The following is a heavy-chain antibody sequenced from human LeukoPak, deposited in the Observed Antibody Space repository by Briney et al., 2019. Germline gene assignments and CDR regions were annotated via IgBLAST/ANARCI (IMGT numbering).Heavy chain of an antibody. Sequence: GASVKVSCKASGYTFTAHFLNWLRQARGQGLEWMGRINPNSGDTKYADKFQGRVIMTRDTSTSTAYMELNGLRSNDTASSYCAREMWELPSDYYYDYWGQGTLVTVSS. J-gene: IGHJ4*02. CDR2: INPNSGDT. D-gene: IGHD1-26*01. CDR3: AREMWELPSDYYYDY. CDR1: GYTFTAHF. V-gene: IGHV1-2*06.